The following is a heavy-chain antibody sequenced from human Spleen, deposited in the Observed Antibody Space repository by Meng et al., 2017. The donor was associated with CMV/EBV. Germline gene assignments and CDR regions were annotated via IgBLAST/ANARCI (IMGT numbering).Heavy chain of an antibody. J-gene: IGHJ4*02. CDR2: ITGGAAT. CDR3: TKGKDN. Sequence: GYLRLSCAASGFTFSNYALNWVRQAPGKGLEWVSTITGGAATYYADSVKGRFTISRDNSKNTIFLQMNRLRGDDTAVYYCTKGKDNWGQGTLVTVSS. V-gene: IGHV3-23*01. CDR1: GFTFSNYA.